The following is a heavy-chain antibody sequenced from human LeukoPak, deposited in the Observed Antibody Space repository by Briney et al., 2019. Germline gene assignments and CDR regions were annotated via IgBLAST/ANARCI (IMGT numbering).Heavy chain of an antibody. J-gene: IGHJ4*02. CDR3: AKDSRPSGSYEN. CDR1: GFTFSNYA. Sequence: GGSLRLSCAASGFTFSNYAMSWVRQAPGKGLEWVSAINDSGGSTYYADSVKGRFAISRDNSKNTLYLQMNSLRAEDTAVYYCAKDSRPSGSYENWGQGTLVTVSS. D-gene: IGHD1-26*01. V-gene: IGHV3-23*01. CDR2: INDSGGST.